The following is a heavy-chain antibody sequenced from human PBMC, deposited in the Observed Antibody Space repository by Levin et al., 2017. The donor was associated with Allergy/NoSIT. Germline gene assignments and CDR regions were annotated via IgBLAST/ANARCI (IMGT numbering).Heavy chain of an antibody. CDR2: VSGSGGST. D-gene: IGHD6-19*01. V-gene: IGHV3-23*01. Sequence: GESLKISCAASGFTFSSYAMSWVRQAPGKGLEWVSAVSGSGGSTYYADSVKGRFTISRDNSKNTLYLQMNSLRAEDTAVYYCAKGRYTSGWDYFDYWGQGTLVTVSS. CDR3: AKGRYTSGWDYFDY. J-gene: IGHJ4*02. CDR1: GFTFSSYA.